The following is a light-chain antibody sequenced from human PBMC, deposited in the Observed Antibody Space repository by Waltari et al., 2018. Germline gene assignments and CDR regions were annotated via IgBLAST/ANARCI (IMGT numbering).Light chain of an antibody. Sequence: DTVMTQSPATLSVSPGEGATLFCRASQSVSTRLAWYQHIPGQAPRLLIYGASARATGIPARFSGSGSGTEFTLTISSLQSEDFAVYYCRQYNNWPWTFGQGTKVEIK. CDR3: RQYNNWPWT. J-gene: IGKJ1*01. CDR2: GAS. V-gene: IGKV3-15*01. CDR1: QSVSTR.